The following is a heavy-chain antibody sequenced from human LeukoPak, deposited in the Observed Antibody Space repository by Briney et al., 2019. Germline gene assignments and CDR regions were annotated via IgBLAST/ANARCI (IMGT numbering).Heavy chain of an antibody. D-gene: IGHD6-13*01. CDR1: GFTVSSNY. CDR3: ARVDSNSSSWPIDY. J-gene: IGHJ4*02. CDR2: IYSGGST. V-gene: IGHV3-53*01. Sequence: GGSLRLSCAASGFTVSSNYMSWVRQAPGKGLEWVSVIYSGGSTYHAESVKGRFTISRDNSKNTLYLQMNSLRVEDTAVYYCARVDSNSSSWPIDYWGQGTLVTVSS.